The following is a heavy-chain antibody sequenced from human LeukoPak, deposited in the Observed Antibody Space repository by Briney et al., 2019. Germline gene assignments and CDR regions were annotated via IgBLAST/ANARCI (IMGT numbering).Heavy chain of an antibody. J-gene: IGHJ4*02. CDR2: INPSGGST. CDR1: GYTFTSYY. D-gene: IGHD3-10*01. CDR3: ASSVGYYYGSGSYFSFDY. V-gene: IGHV1-46*01. Sequence: ASVKVSCKASGYTFTSYYMHWVRQAPGQGLEWKGIINPSGGSTSYAQKFQGRVTMTRDTSTSTVYMELSSLRSEDTAVYYCASSVGYYYGSGSYFSFDYWGQGTLVTVSS.